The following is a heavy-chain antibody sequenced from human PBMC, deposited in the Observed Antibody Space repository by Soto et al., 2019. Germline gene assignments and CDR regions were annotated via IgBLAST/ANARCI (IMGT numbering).Heavy chain of an antibody. D-gene: IGHD1-26*01. CDR3: ARTAFYSGSYYYFDY. V-gene: IGHV1-18*01. CDR2: ISAYNGNT. Sequence: ASVKVSCKASGGTFSSYAISWVRQAPGQGLEWMGWISAYNGNTNYAQKLQGRVTMTTDTSTSTAYMELRSLRSDDTAVYYCARTAFYSGSYYYFDYWGQGTLVTVSS. CDR1: GGTFSSYA. J-gene: IGHJ4*02.